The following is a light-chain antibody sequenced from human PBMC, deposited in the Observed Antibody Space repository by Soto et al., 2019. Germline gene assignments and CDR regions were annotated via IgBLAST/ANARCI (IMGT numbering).Light chain of an antibody. J-gene: IGLJ3*02. Sequence: QSVLTQPASVSGSPGQSITISCTGTSSDVGGYDHVSWYQQHPGKAPKLIIYDVTVRPSGISRRFSGSKSDNTASLAVSGLQPEDEADYYCSSYTNKDNLLFGGGTKLTVL. CDR1: SSDVGGYDH. CDR2: DVT. V-gene: IGLV2-14*03. CDR3: SSYTNKDNLL.